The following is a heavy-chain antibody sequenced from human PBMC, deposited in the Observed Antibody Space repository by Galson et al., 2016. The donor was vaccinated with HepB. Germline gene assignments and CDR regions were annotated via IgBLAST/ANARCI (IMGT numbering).Heavy chain of an antibody. CDR2: MNPNTGNT. D-gene: IGHD2-21*01. V-gene: IGHV1-8*01. J-gene: IGHJ6*02. Sequence: SLKVSCKASGYTFTSYDIKWVRQATGQGFEWMGWMNPNTGNTGYAQKFQGRVTMTRDTSTSTAFMELNSLTSEDTAIYYCARGVETYCFGTACLDKYGLDVWGQGTTVIVSS. CDR3: ARGVETYCFGTACLDKYGLDV. CDR1: GYTFTSYD.